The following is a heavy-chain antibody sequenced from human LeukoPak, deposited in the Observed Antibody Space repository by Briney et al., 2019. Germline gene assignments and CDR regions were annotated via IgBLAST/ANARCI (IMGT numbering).Heavy chain of an antibody. CDR2: INHSGST. Sequence: SETLSLTCAVYGGSFSGYYWSWIRQPPGKGLEWIGEINHSGSTNYNPSLKSRVTISVDTSKNQFSLKLSSVTAADTAVFYCARDFCSSGICYSYYWGQGTLVTVSS. V-gene: IGHV4-34*01. CDR3: ARDFCSSGICYSYY. CDR1: GGSFSGYY. J-gene: IGHJ4*02. D-gene: IGHD2-8*01.